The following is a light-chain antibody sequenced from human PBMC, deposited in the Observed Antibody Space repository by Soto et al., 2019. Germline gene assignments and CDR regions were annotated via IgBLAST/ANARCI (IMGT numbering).Light chain of an antibody. V-gene: IGLV2-14*01. Sequence: QSALTKPASVPGSPGQSITISCTGTSSDVGSYKYVSWYQQHPGQAPKLMIYNVSNRPSGVSDRLSGSKSGNTASLTISGLQAEDEADYYCNSYTGTSALVFGTWTKVTVL. CDR3: NSYTGTSALV. J-gene: IGLJ1*01. CDR2: NVS. CDR1: SSDVGSYKY.